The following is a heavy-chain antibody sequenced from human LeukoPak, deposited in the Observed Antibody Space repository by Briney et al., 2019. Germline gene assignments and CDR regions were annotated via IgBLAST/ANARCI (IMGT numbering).Heavy chain of an antibody. CDR1: GGSCSGYY. D-gene: IGHD4-11*01. Sequence: SETRSRTCGVYGGSCSGYYWGWIRQPPGKGLEWIGEINHGGSTNYNPSLKSRVTTSVDTSKNQFSLKLNSVTAADTAVYYCARGADSNTHYFDYWGQGTLVTVSS. CDR3: ARGADSNTHYFDY. J-gene: IGHJ4*02. V-gene: IGHV4-34*01. CDR2: INHGGST.